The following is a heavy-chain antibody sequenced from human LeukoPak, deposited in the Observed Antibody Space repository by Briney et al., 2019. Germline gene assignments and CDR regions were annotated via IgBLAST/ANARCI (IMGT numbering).Heavy chain of an antibody. D-gene: IGHD2/OR15-2a*01. CDR3: ASEGVSVLSIDY. CDR1: GFTFSSYS. CDR2: ISSSSSYI. J-gene: IGHJ4*02. Sequence: PGGSLRLSCAASGFTFSSYSMNWVRQAPGKGLEWVSSISSSSSYIYYADSVKGRFTISRDNAKNSLYLQMNSLRAEDTAVYYCASEGVSVLSIDYWGQGTLVTVSS. V-gene: IGHV3-21*01.